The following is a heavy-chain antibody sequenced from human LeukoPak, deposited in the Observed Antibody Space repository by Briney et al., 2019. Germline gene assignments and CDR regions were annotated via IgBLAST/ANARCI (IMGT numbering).Heavy chain of an antibody. Sequence: GGSLRLSCTASGFTFSGAWMTWVRQAPGKGLEWVAAISSSSRDIFYADSVKGRFTISRDNTQNSLSLQMNSLRAEDTAVYYCVREAAATLFDYWGQGTLVTVSS. CDR1: GFTFSGAW. J-gene: IGHJ4*02. D-gene: IGHD1-26*01. CDR2: ISSSSRDI. CDR3: VREAAATLFDY. V-gene: IGHV3-21*01.